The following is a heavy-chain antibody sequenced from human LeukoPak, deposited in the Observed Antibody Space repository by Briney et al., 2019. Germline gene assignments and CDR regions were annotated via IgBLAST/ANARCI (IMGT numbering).Heavy chain of an antibody. V-gene: IGHV3-30*03. CDR1: GFTFSSYG. Sequence: GGSLRLSCAASGFTFSSYGMHWVRQAPGKGLEWVAVISYDGSNKYYADSVKGRFTISRDNSKNTLYLQMNSLRAEDTAVYYCARETSSDYFDYWGQGTLVTVSS. CDR3: ARETSSDYFDY. CDR2: ISYDGSNK. J-gene: IGHJ4*02.